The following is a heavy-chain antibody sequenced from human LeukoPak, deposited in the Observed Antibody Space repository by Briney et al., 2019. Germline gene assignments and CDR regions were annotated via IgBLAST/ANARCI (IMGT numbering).Heavy chain of an antibody. CDR3: VRADYNGGNPGSFDI. D-gene: IGHD2-8*01. V-gene: IGHV4-39*07. J-gene: IGHJ3*02. CDR2: IYYSGST. CDR1: GGSISSSSYY. Sequence: TSETLSLTCTVSGGSISSSSYYWGWIRQPPGKGLEWIGSIYYSGSTYYNPSLKSRVTISVDTSKNQFSLTLNSVTAADTAVYYCVRADYNGGNPGSFDIWGRGTMVTVSS.